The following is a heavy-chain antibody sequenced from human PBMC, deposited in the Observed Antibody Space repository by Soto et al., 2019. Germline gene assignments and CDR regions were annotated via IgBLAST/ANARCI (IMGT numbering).Heavy chain of an antibody. CDR1: GFTFSSYG. V-gene: IGHV3-30*18. Sequence: QVQLVESGGSVVQPGRSLRLSCAASGFTFSSYGMHWVRQAPGKGLEWVAVISYDGSNKYYADSVKGRFTISRDNSKNTLYLQMNSLRAEDTAVYYYAKGYGDLPPFDYWGQGTLVTVSS. CDR2: ISYDGSNK. J-gene: IGHJ4*02. D-gene: IGHD4-17*01. CDR3: AKGYGDLPPFDY.